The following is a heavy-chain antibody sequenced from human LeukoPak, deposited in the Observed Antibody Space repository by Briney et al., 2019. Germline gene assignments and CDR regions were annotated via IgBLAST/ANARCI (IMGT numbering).Heavy chain of an antibody. CDR1: GGSFSGYY. Sequence: SETLSLTCTVYGGSFSGYYWSWIRQPPGKGLEWIGEINHSGSTNYNPSLKSRVTISVDTSKNQFSLKLSSVTAADTAVYYCARGSEDIVVVVAATVYNWFDPWGQGTLVTVSS. CDR2: INHSGST. D-gene: IGHD2-15*01. V-gene: IGHV4-34*01. CDR3: ARGSEDIVVVVAATVYNWFDP. J-gene: IGHJ5*02.